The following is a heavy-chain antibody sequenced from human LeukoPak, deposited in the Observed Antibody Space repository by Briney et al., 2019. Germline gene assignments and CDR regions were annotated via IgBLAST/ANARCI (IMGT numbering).Heavy chain of an antibody. Sequence: SETLSLTCAVSGYSISSGYYWGWIRQPPWKGMEWIGSIYHSGSTYYNPSLKSRVTIPVDTSKNQFSLKLSSVTAADTAVYYCATSRDGSKVDYWGQGTLVTVSS. CDR1: GYSISSGYY. CDR2: IYHSGST. CDR3: ATSRDGSKVDY. J-gene: IGHJ4*02. V-gene: IGHV4-38-2*01. D-gene: IGHD5-24*01.